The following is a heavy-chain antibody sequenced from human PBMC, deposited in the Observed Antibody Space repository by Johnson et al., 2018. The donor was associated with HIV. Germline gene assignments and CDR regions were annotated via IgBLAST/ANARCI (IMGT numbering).Heavy chain of an antibody. CDR2: ISGSDFGP. D-gene: IGHD3-10*01. J-gene: IGHJ3*01. V-gene: IGHV3-23*04. Sequence: VQLVESGGGVVQPGRSLRLSCAASGFTFNNYVMTWVRKAPGKGLEWVSGISGSDFGPYYADSVRGRFTISRDNSKNTLYLQMNSLRAEDTAVYYCARRSNYFGSGSWGWGAFDVWGQGTMVTVSS. CDR1: GFTFNNYV. CDR3: ARRSNYFGSGSWGWGAFDV.